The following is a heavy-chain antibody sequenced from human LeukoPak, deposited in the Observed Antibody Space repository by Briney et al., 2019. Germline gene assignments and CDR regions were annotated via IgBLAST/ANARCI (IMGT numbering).Heavy chain of an antibody. J-gene: IGHJ4*02. V-gene: IGHV3-21*01. CDR3: ARGKYSIGWFDY. D-gene: IGHD6-25*01. CDR2: ITTSSTYI. CDR1: GFTFSSYS. Sequence: GGSLRLSCAASGFTFSSYSMSWVRQAPGKGLEWVSSITTSSTYISYADSVKGRFTTSRDNAKYSLYLQMNSLRAEDTAVYYCARGKYSIGWFDYWGQGTLVNVST.